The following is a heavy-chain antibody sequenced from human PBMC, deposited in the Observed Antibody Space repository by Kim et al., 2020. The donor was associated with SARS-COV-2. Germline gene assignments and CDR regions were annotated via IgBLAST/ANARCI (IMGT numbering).Heavy chain of an antibody. CDR2: FSYSGST. V-gene: IGHV4-39*01. J-gene: IGHJ4*02. Sequence: SETLSLTCTVSGGSISSNSYYWGWIRQPPGKGLEWIGSFSYSGSTNYNPSLKSRVTISADTSKNQFSLKLSSVIATDTAVYYCARSYGSGTYYLTYYSDYWGQGTLVTVSS. CDR3: ARSYGSGTYYLTYYSDY. CDR1: GGSISSNSYY. D-gene: IGHD3-10*01.